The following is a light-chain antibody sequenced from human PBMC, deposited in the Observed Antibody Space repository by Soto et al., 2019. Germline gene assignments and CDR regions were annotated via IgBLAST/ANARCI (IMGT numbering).Light chain of an antibody. CDR1: RSITTC. CDR3: QHYNNFPYT. J-gene: IGKJ2*01. CDR2: KAS. V-gene: IGKV1-5*03. Sequence: DIQMTQSPSTLSAFVGDRVTITCRASRSITTCVAWYQQKPGKAPNLLISKASKLESGVPSRFSGNGSGTEFTLTISSLQPDDFATDYCQHYNNFPYTFGQGTKLEIK.